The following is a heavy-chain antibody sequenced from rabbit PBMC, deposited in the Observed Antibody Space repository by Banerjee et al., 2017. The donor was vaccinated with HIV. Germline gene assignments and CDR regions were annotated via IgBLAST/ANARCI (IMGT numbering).Heavy chain of an antibody. CDR2: IGVGGGNT. V-gene: IGHV1S40*01. CDR1: GFSFSDSYY. D-gene: IGHD8-1*01. J-gene: IGHJ6*01. Sequence: QQLEESGGDLVKPGASLTLACTASGFSFSDSYYLCWVRQAPGKGLEWIGCIGVGGGNTYSATWAKGRFTISKSSSTTVTLQMTGLTAADTATYFCARDTGTSFSTYGMDLWGQGTLVTVS. CDR3: ARDTGTSFSTYGMDL.